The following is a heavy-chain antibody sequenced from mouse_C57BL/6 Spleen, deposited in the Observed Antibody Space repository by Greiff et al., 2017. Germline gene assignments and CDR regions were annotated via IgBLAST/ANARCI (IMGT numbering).Heavy chain of an antibody. J-gene: IGHJ1*03. D-gene: IGHD1-1*01. CDR2: IYPGDGDT. CDR3: ARAVITTVVAPKGYFDV. CDR1: GYAFSSSW. V-gene: IGHV1-82*01. Sequence: QVQLKQSGPELVKPGASVKISCKASGYAFSSSWMNWVKQRPGQGLEWIGRIYPGDGDTNYNGKFKGKATLTADKSSSTAYMQLSSLTSEDSAVYCCARAVITTVVAPKGYFDVWGTGTTVTVSS.